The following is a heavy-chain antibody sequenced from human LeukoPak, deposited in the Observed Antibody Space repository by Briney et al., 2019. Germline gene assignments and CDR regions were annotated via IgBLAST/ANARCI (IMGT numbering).Heavy chain of an antibody. CDR3: MIAAGYNFGQY. D-gene: IGHD5-18*01. J-gene: IGHJ4*02. V-gene: IGHV3-53*01. CDR2: LYIGGNT. Sequence: GGSLRLSCAASGLTFNNNYMNWVRQAPGKGLEWVSALYIGGNTYYADSVRGRFTISRDNSKNTLYLQMNSLRAEDTAIYYCMIAAGYNFGQYWGQGTLVTVSS. CDR1: GLTFNNNY.